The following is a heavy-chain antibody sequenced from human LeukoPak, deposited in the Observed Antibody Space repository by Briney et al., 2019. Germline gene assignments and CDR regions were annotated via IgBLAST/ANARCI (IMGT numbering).Heavy chain of an antibody. CDR2: ISGSGGST. D-gene: IGHD3-22*01. CDR3: AKAQGIVVVPNAFDI. V-gene: IGHV3-23*01. J-gene: IGHJ3*02. Sequence: TGGSLRLSCAASGFTFSSYAMSWVRQAPGKGLEWVSAISGSGGSTYYADSVKGRFTISRDNSKTTLYLQMNSLRAEDTAVYYCAKAQGIVVVPNAFDIWGQGTMVTVSS. CDR1: GFTFSSYA.